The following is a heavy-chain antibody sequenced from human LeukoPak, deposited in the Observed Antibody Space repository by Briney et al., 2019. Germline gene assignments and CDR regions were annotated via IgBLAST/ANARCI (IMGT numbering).Heavy chain of an antibody. CDR2: IYYSGST. J-gene: IGHJ4*02. CDR3: ARDRDSSGCHDY. CDR1: GGSISSYY. D-gene: IGHD6-19*01. V-gene: IGHV4-59*01. Sequence: SETLSLTCTVSGGSISSYYWSWIRQPPGKGLEWIGYIYYSGSTNYNPSLRSRVTISVDTSKNQFSLKLSSVTAADTAVYYCARDRDSSGCHDYWGQGTLVTVSS.